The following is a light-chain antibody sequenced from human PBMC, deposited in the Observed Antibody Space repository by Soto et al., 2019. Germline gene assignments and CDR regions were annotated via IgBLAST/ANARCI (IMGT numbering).Light chain of an antibody. Sequence: DIQITQSPSTLSASVGDRVTITCRASQSISSWLAWYQQKPGKAPKLLIYAASSLQSGVPSRFSGSGSGTDFTLTITSLQPEDFATYYCQQSYGTPITFGQGTRLEIK. J-gene: IGKJ5*01. CDR3: QQSYGTPIT. CDR2: AAS. V-gene: IGKV1-39*01. CDR1: QSISSW.